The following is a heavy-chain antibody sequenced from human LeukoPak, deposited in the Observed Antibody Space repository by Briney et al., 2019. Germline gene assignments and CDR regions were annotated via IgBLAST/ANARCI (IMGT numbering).Heavy chain of an antibody. Sequence: SETLSLTCAVYGGSFSGYYWSWIRQPPGKGLEWIGETNHSGSTNYNPSLKSRVTISVDTSKNQFSLKLSSVTAADTAVYYCARGLPYYYVSSGYYRSYWYFDLWGRGTLVTVSS. D-gene: IGHD3-22*01. CDR3: ARGLPYYYVSSGYYRSYWYFDL. CDR2: TNHSGST. V-gene: IGHV4-34*01. J-gene: IGHJ2*01. CDR1: GGSFSGYY.